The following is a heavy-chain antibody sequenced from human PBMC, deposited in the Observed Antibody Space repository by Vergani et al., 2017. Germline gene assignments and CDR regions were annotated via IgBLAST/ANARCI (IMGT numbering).Heavy chain of an antibody. CDR2: ISGSGGST. V-gene: IGHV3-23*04. D-gene: IGHD5-12*01. Sequence: VQLVESGGGVVQPGRSLRLSCAASGFTFSSYAMHWVRQAPGKGLEWVSAISGSGGSTYYADSVKGRFTISRDNSKNTLYLQMNSLRAEDTAVYYCAKDERMVATGFDYWGQGTLVTVSS. J-gene: IGHJ4*02. CDR3: AKDERMVATGFDY. CDR1: GFTFSSYA.